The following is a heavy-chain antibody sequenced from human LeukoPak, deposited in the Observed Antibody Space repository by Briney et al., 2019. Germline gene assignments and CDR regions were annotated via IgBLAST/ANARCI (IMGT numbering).Heavy chain of an antibody. V-gene: IGHV1-46*01. CDR3: ARVVTIFGVVPDY. CDR2: INPSGGST. J-gene: IGHJ4*02. CDR1: GYTFTSYY. Sequence: ASVKVSCKASGYTFTSYYMHWVRQAPGQGLEWMGIINPSGGSTSYAQKFQGRVAMTRDTSISAAYMELSRLRSDDTAVYYCARVVTIFGVVPDYWGQGTLVTVSS. D-gene: IGHD3-3*01.